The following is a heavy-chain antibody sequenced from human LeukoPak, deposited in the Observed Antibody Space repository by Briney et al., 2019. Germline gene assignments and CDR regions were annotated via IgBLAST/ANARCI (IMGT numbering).Heavy chain of an antibody. CDR1: GYTFTSYY. V-gene: IGHV1-18*04. CDR2: ISAYNGST. J-gene: IGHJ6*02. D-gene: IGHD3-10*01. Sequence: ASVKVSCKASGYTFTSYYMHWVRQAPGQGLEWMGWISAYNGSTNYAQKLQGRVTMTTDTSTGTAYMELRSLRSDDTAVYYCASWLGMVRGVDYYYYGMDVWGQGTTVTVSS. CDR3: ASWLGMVRGVDYYYYGMDV.